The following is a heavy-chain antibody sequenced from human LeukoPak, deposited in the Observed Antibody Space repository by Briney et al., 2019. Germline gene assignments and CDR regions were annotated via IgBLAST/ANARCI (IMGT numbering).Heavy chain of an antibody. D-gene: IGHD1-1*01. V-gene: IGHV1-18*01. CDR3: TRVRNSNNWWGAFDI. Sequence: ASVKDSCKAFGYTFDTSIISSVRQAAGQRLEWMGWINPNNGNTHYAQGVQGRVTMTTDTSRSTAYMELRSLRSDDTAVYYCTRVRNSNNWWGAFDIWGQGTMVTVSS. CDR2: INPNNGNT. CDR1: GYTFDTSI. J-gene: IGHJ3*02.